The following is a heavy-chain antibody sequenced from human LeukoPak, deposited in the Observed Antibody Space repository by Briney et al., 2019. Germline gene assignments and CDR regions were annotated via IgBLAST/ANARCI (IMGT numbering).Heavy chain of an antibody. Sequence: ASVKVSCKASGNTFTGYYMHWVRQAPGQGLEWMGWINPNSGGTNYAQKFQGRVTMTRDTSISTAYMELSRLRSDDTAVYYCARDKDKYYGSGSYYMGYYYYGMDVWGQGTTVTVSS. CDR3: ARDKDKYYGSGSYYMGYYYYGMDV. D-gene: IGHD3-10*01. CDR1: GNTFTGYY. CDR2: INPNSGGT. J-gene: IGHJ6*02. V-gene: IGHV1-2*02.